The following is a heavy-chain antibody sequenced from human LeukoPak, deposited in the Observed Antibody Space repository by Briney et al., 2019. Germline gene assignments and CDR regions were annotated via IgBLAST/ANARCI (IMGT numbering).Heavy chain of an antibody. J-gene: IGHJ4*02. CDR3: ARKLEQWLVAPGDY. CDR1: GFTFSSYS. V-gene: IGHV3-21*01. CDR2: ISSGSSYK. D-gene: IGHD6-19*01. Sequence: GGSLRLSCAASGFTFSSYSMNWVRQAPGKGLEWVSFISSGSSYKYYADSVKGRFTISRDNAKNSLYLQMNSLRAEDTAVYYCARKLEQWLVAPGDYWGQGTLVTVCS.